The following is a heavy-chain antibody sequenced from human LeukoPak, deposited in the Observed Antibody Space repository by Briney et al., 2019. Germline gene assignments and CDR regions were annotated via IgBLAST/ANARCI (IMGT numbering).Heavy chain of an antibody. V-gene: IGHV1-24*01. CDR3: ATESPITFGGVIVI. CDR1: GYTLTELS. CDR2: FDPEDGET. Sequence: ASVKVSCKGSGYTLTELSMHWVRQAPGKGLEWMGGFDPEDGETIYAQKFQGRVTMTEDTSTDTAYMELSSLRSEDTAVYYCATESPITFGGVIVIWGQGTLVTVSS. J-gene: IGHJ4*02. D-gene: IGHD3-16*02.